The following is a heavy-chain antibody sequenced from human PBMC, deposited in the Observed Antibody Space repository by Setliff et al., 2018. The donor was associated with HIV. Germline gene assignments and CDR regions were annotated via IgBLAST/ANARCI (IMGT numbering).Heavy chain of an antibody. D-gene: IGHD4-4*01. CDR1: GYSISSGYY. V-gene: IGHV4-38-2*02. CDR2: IYHSGST. J-gene: IGHJ4*02. CDR3: AREGTTVTLDY. Sequence: KASETLSLTCAVSGYSISSGYYWGWIRQPPGKGLEWIGSIYHSGSTYYNPSLKSRVTISVDTSKNQFSLKLSSVTAADTAVYYCAREGTTVTLDYWGQGTLVTVSS.